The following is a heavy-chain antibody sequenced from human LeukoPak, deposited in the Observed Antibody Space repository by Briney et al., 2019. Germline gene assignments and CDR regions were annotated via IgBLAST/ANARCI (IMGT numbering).Heavy chain of an antibody. CDR1: GGSISSYY. CDR2: IYYSGST. D-gene: IGHD2-2*01. CDR3: ARGRVPAAISHFDY. J-gene: IGHJ4*02. V-gene: IGHV4-59*12. Sequence: SETLSLTCTVSGGSISSYYWSWIRQPPGKGLEWIGYIYYSGSTNYNPSLKSRVTISVDTSKNQFSLKLSSVTAADTAVYYCARGRVPAAISHFDYWGQGTLVTVSS.